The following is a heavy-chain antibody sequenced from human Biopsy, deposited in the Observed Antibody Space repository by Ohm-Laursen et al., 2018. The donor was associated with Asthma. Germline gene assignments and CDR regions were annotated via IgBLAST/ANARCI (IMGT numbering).Heavy chain of an antibody. CDR2: IHYSGST. D-gene: IGHD6-19*01. CDR1: GASIKTDDHY. CDR3: ARASVAASSNWFDP. Sequence: TLSLTCTVSGASIKTDDHYWSWPRQPPGKGLEWFGFIHYSGSTSYNPSLKGGVTISVDTSKNQFSLKLSSVTAADTAVYYCARASVAASSNWFDPWGQGTLATVSS. J-gene: IGHJ5*02. V-gene: IGHV4-30-4*01.